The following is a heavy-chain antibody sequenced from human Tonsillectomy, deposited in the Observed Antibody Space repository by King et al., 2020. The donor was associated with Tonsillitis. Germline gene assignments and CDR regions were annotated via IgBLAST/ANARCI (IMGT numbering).Heavy chain of an antibody. CDR1: GGSISSGGYS. J-gene: IGHJ3*02. CDR2: IYHSGST. Sequence: QLQESGSGLVKPSQTLSLTCAVSGGSISSGGYSWSWIRQPPGKGLEWIGYIYHSGSTYYNPSLKSRVTISVDRSKNQFSLKLSSLTAADTAVYYCARVMYYYDSSGYPVTAFDIWGQGKMVTVSS. D-gene: IGHD3-22*01. V-gene: IGHV4-30-2*01. CDR3: ARVMYYYDSSGYPVTAFDI.